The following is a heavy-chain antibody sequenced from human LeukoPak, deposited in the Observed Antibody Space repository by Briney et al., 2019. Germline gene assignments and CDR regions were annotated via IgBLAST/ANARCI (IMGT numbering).Heavy chain of an antibody. V-gene: IGHV4-59*01. J-gene: IGHJ4*02. Sequence: PSETLSLTCTVSGGSISSYYWSWIRQPPGKGLEWIGYIYYSGSTNYNPSLKSRVTISVDTSKNQFSLKLSSVTAADTAVYYCARGFYGSGSYYSGVFDYWGQGTLVTVSS. CDR2: IYYSGST. CDR1: GGSISSYY. D-gene: IGHD3-10*01. CDR3: ARGFYGSGSYYSGVFDY.